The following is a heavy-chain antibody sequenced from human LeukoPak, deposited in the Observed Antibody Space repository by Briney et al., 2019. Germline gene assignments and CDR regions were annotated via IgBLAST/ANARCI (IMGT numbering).Heavy chain of an antibody. D-gene: IGHD1-1*01. CDR3: TRDRGAYNLYDY. CDR2: IRSKAYGETA. CDR1: GFTFGDYA. Sequence: GGSLRLSCTASGFTFGDYAMSWIRQAPGKGLGWVGFIRSKAYGETADYAASVKGRFTISRDDSKAIAYLQMNSLKTEDTAVYHCTRDRGAYNLYDYWGQGTLVTVSS. V-gene: IGHV3-49*03. J-gene: IGHJ4*02.